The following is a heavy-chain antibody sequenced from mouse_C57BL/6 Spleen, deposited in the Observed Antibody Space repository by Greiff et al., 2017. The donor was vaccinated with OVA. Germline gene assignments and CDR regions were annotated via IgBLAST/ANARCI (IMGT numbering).Heavy chain of an antibody. CDR2: INPYNGDT. D-gene: IGHD1-1*02. CDR3: ARDFGGYGYFDV. CDR1: GYSFTGYF. Sequence: EVQLQQSGPELVKPGDSVKISCKASGYSFTGYFMNWVMQSHGKSLEWIGRINPYNGDTFYNQKFKGKATLTVDKSSSTAHMELRSLTSEDSAVYYCARDFGGYGYFDVWGTGTTVTVSS. V-gene: IGHV1-20*01. J-gene: IGHJ1*03.